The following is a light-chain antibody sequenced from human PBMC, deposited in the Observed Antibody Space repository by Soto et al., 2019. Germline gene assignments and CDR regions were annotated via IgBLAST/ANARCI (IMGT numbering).Light chain of an antibody. Sequence: EVVLTQSLGALCLYPGERATRSCRASQSVSSYLAWYQQKPGQAPRLLIYGASTRATGITARFSGSGSGTEFTLTISSLQSEDFAVYYCQQYNNWPRTSGQGAKVDI. J-gene: IGKJ1*01. CDR1: QSVSSY. V-gene: IGKV3-15*01. CDR2: GAS. CDR3: QQYNNWPRT.